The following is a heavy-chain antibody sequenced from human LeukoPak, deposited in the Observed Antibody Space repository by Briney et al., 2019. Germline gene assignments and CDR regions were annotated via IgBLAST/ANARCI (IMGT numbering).Heavy chain of an antibody. CDR1: GGSFSGYY. Sequence: SETLSLTCAVYGGSFSGYYWGWIRQPPGKGLEWIGEINHSGSTNYNPSLKSRVTISVDTSKNQFSLKLSSVTAADTAVYYCARSSKVGYCSGGSCWRWGQGTLVTVSS. CDR3: ARSSKVGYCSGGSCWR. CDR2: INHSGST. D-gene: IGHD2-15*01. V-gene: IGHV4-34*01. J-gene: IGHJ4*02.